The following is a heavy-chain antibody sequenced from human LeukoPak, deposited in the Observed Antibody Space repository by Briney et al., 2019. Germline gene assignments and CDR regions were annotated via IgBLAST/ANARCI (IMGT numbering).Heavy chain of an antibody. V-gene: IGHV1-18*01. J-gene: IGHJ6*02. CDR1: GYAFTSYD. CDR2: ISDYNGNT. Sequence: GASVKVSCKASGYAFTSYDINWVRQAPGQGLEWMGWISDYNGNTNYAQKLQGRVTMTTDTSTSTAYMELRSLRSDDTAVYYCARAITIFGVVTPGVWGQGTTVTVSS. CDR3: ARAITIFGVVTPGV. D-gene: IGHD3-3*01.